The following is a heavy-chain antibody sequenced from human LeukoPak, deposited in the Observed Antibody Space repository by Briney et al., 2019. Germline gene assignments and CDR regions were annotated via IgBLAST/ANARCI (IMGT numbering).Heavy chain of an antibody. J-gene: IGHJ4*02. V-gene: IGHV4-4*02. CDR1: GGSISSSNW. CDR3: AREAYHYGSGSSLDY. D-gene: IGHD3-10*01. CDR2: IYHSGST. Sequence: KPSGTLSLTCAVSGGSISSSNWWSWVRQPPGKGLEWSGEIYHSGSTKYNPSLKSRVTISVDKSKNQFSLKLSSVTAADRAVYYCAREAYHYGSGSSLDYWGQGTLVTVSS.